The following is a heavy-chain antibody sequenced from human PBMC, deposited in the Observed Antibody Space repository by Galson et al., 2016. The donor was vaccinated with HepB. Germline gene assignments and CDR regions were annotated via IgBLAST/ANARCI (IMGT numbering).Heavy chain of an antibody. V-gene: IGHV3-11*01. J-gene: IGHJ2*01. CDR2: IDNTDTSGATI. D-gene: IGHD4-17*01. CDR3: AMEGTTTYYWHFDL. Sequence: SLRLSCAASGFTFGDYYMTWIRLAPGKGLEWIAYIDNTDTSGATIYYADSVKGRFTISRDNADNSVYLQMNSLRADDTAVYYCAMEGTTTYYWHFDLWGRGTPVTVSS. CDR1: GFTFGDYY.